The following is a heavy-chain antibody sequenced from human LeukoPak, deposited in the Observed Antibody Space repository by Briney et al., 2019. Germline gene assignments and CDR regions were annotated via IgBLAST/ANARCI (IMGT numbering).Heavy chain of an antibody. J-gene: IGHJ4*02. V-gene: IGHV5-51*01. Sequence: GESLKISCKGSGYSFTSYWIDWVRQMPGKGLEWMGIIYPSDSDTRYSPSFQGQVTISAGKSISTAYLQWSSLKASDTAMYYCARRMVRGVISSPFDYWGQGTLVTVSS. CDR3: ARRMVRGVISSPFDY. D-gene: IGHD3-10*01. CDR1: GYSFTSYW. CDR2: IYPSDSDT.